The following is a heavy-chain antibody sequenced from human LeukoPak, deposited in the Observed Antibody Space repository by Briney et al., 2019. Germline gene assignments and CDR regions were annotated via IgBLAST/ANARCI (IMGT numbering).Heavy chain of an antibody. CDR2: IYHTGRT. J-gene: IGHJ4*02. CDR3: ARDRSMVVVDN. Sequence: PSETLSLTCTVSGGSISSSSYYWGWIRQSPGKGLEWIGSIYHTGRTYYNPSLKSRVTISLDTSKDQFSLKLSSVTAADTAVYYCARDRSMVVVDNWGQGTLVTVAS. V-gene: IGHV4-39*07. CDR1: GGSISSSSYY. D-gene: IGHD3-22*01.